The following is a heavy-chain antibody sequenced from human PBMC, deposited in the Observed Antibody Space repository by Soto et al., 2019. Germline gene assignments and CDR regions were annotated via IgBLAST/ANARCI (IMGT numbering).Heavy chain of an antibody. CDR3: ATGPYDILTGYYFGGAFDI. CDR2: FDPEDGET. J-gene: IGHJ3*02. Sequence: SVKVSCKVSGYTLTELSMHWVRQAPGKGLEWMGGFDPEDGETIYAQKFQGRVTMTEDTSTDTAYMELSSLRSEDTAVYYCATGPYDILTGYYFGGAFDIWGQGTMVTVSS. CDR1: GYTLTELS. V-gene: IGHV1-24*01. D-gene: IGHD3-9*01.